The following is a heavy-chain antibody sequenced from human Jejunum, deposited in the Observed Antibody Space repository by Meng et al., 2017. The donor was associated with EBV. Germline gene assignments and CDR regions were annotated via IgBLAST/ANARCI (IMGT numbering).Heavy chain of an antibody. Sequence: EVHLEESGGGLVKPGGSLSLSCAASGFTFSPDTVTWVRQAPVKGLEWVASIISISDYIYYAGSVKGRFTISRDNARNSLYLQMNSLRAEDTALYYCATQPHDPNYPAGYFDWPFDYWGQGTLVTVSS. D-gene: IGHD3-9*01. CDR2: IISISDYI. CDR1: GFTFSPDT. V-gene: IGHV3-21*01. J-gene: IGHJ4*02. CDR3: ATQPHDPNYPAGYFDWPFDY.